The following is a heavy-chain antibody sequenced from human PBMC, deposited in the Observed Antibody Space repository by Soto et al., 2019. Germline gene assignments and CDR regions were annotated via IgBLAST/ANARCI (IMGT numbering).Heavy chain of an antibody. D-gene: IGHD2-15*01. CDR3: ASSEGYCSGGSCYSAWDDYYYYGMDV. CDR1: GFTFSSYA. CDR2: ISGSGGST. J-gene: IGHJ6*01. Sequence: EVQLLESGGGLVQPGGSLRLSCAASGFTFSSYAMSWVRQAPGKGLEWVSAISGSGGSTYYADSVKGRFTISRDNSKNTLYLQMNSLRAEDTAVYYCASSEGYCSGGSCYSAWDDYYYYGMDVW. V-gene: IGHV3-23*01.